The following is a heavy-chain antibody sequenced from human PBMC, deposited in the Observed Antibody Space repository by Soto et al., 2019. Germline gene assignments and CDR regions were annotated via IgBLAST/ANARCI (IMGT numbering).Heavy chain of an antibody. V-gene: IGHV4-31*03. CDR2: IYHSGST. D-gene: IGHD3-22*01. CDR1: GGSISSGGYY. Sequence: SETLSLTCTVSGGSISSGGYYWSWIRQHPGKGLEWIGYIYHSGSTYYNPSLKSRVTISVDTSKNQFSLKLSSVTAADTAVYYCARDVKRYYDSSGSTPYNWFDPWGQGTLVTVSS. J-gene: IGHJ5*02. CDR3: ARDVKRYYDSSGSTPYNWFDP.